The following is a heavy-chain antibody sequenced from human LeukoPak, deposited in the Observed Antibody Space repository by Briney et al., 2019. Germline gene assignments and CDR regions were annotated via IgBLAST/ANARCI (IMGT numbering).Heavy chain of an antibody. CDR2: MNPNSGNT. CDR3: ARTYGSGSPFDY. CDR1: GYTFTSYD. Sequence: ASVKVSCKASGYTFTSYDINWVRQATGQGLEWMGWMNPNSGNTGYAQKFQGRVTITADKSTSTAYMELSSLRSEDTAVYYCARTYGSGSPFDYWGQGTLVTVSS. V-gene: IGHV1-8*01. J-gene: IGHJ4*02. D-gene: IGHD3-10*01.